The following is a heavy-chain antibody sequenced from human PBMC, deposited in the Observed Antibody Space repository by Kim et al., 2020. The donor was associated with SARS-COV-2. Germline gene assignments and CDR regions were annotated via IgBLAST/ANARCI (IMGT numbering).Heavy chain of an antibody. CDR3: ARDRWSHSGSSRGLGYFDY. Sequence: ASVKVSCKASGYTFTSYAMHWVRQAPGQRLEWMGWINAGNGNTKYSQKFQGRVTITRDTSASTAYMELSSLRSEDTAVYYCARDRWSHSGSSRGLGYFDYWGQGTLVTVSS. CDR1: GYTFTSYA. D-gene: IGHD1-26*01. CDR2: INAGNGNT. J-gene: IGHJ4*02. V-gene: IGHV1-3*01.